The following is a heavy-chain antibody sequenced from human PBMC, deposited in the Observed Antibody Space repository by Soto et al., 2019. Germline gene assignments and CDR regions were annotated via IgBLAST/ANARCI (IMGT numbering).Heavy chain of an antibody. V-gene: IGHV4-4*02. CDR2: MHHSGSI. CDR1: SDSMTDNKW. J-gene: IGHJ5*02. CDR3: SCHYNRALRSQYLYP. Sequence: SGTLSLKCSVSSDSMTDNKWCSWVRQPPGKGLEWIGEMHHSGSIHYNASLKSRATLSVDKSRNQFSLQLTSVTAADTALYFCSCHYNRALRSQYLYPWGRATVVTVS. D-gene: IGHD1-1*01.